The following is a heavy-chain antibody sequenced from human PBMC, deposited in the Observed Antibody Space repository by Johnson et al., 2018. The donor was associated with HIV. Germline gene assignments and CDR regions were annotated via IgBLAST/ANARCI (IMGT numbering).Heavy chain of an antibody. CDR1: GFTFSSYA. CDR3: ARTGVLGAFDI. D-gene: IGHD2-8*02. Sequence: QVQLVESGGGVVQPGRSLSLSCAASGFTFSSYAMNWVRQAPGKGLEWVAVISYDGTNKYYADSVQGRFTISRDNSKNTLSLQMNSLRAGDTAVYYCARTGVLGAFDIWGQGTMVTVSS. J-gene: IGHJ3*02. V-gene: IGHV3-30-3*01. CDR2: ISYDGTNK.